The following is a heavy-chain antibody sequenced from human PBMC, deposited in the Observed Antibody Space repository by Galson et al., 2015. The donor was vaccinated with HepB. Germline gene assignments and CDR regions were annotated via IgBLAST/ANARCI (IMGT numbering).Heavy chain of an antibody. CDR1: GYNFIDYY. D-gene: IGHD2/OR15-2a*01. CDR3: VAEGDAVYGAPVSPPH. Sequence: SVKVSCKASGYNFIDYYLNWVRQAPGQGLEWMGRINSNSGGASYAQAFQGRVTMTRDTSITTAYMDLIGLKSGDTAVYYCVAEGDAVYGAPVSPPHWGQGTLVTVSS. CDR2: INSNSGGA. J-gene: IGHJ1*01. V-gene: IGHV1-2*06.